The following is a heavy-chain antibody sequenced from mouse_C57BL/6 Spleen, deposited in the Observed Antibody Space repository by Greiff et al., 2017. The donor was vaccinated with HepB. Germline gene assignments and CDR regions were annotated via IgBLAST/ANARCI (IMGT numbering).Heavy chain of an antibody. D-gene: IGHD1-1*01. CDR1: GYTFTSYW. Sequence: QVQLKQPGTELVKPGASVKLSCKASGYTFTSYWMHWVKQRPGQGLEWIGNINPSNGGTNYNEKFKSKATLTVDKSSSTAYMQLSSLTSEDSAVYYCARGPYYYGSSYAYAMDYWGQGTSVTVSS. J-gene: IGHJ4*01. V-gene: IGHV1-53*01. CDR3: ARGPYYYGSSYAYAMDY. CDR2: INPSNGGT.